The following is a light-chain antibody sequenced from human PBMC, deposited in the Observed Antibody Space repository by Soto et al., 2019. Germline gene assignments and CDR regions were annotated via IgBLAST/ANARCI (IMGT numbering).Light chain of an antibody. J-gene: IGLJ1*01. Sequence: QSALTQPASVSGSPVQSITISCSGTSSDIGAYNYVSWYQHHPDKAPKFMIYEVSNRPLGVSDRFSASKSGNTAYLTISGLQAEDEADYYCSSYTTSSTLVFGTGTKVTVL. V-gene: IGLV2-14*01. CDR2: EVS. CDR3: SSYTTSSTLV. CDR1: SSDIGAYNY.